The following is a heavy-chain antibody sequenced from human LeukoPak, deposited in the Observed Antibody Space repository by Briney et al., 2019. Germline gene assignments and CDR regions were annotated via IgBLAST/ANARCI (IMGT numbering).Heavy chain of an antibody. Sequence: SETLSLTCAVYGGSFSGYYWSWIRQPLGKGLEWIGEINHSGSTNYNPSLKSRVTISVDTSKNQFSLKLSSVTAADTAVYYCARGVDTAMVTSYYYYGMDVWGQGTTVTVSS. CDR1: GGSFSGYY. J-gene: IGHJ6*02. CDR3: ARGVDTAMVTSYYYYGMDV. D-gene: IGHD5-18*01. CDR2: INHSGST. V-gene: IGHV4-34*01.